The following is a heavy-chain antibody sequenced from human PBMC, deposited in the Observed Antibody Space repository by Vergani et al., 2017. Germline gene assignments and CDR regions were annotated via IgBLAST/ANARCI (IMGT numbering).Heavy chain of an antibody. CDR1: GFTFRSYW. CDR3: ARGSGNDY. CDR2: IKQDGSEK. Sequence: EVQLVESGGGLDQPGGSLRLSCVASGFTFRSYWMSWVRQAPGKGLEWVANIKQDGSEKYYVDSVKGRFTISRDNAKNSLYLQMNSLRAEDTAVYYCARGSGNDYWGQGTLVTVSS. V-gene: IGHV3-7*01. J-gene: IGHJ4*02. D-gene: IGHD6-25*01.